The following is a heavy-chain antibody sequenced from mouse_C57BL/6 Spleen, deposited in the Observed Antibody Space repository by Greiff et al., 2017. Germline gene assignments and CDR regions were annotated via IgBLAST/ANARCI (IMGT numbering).Heavy chain of an antibody. Sequence: VQLQQSGAELVKPGASVKLSCKASGYTFTEYTIHWVKQRAGQGLEWIGWLYPGSGSIKYNEKFKDKATLTADKTSSKVYMAHSSLTSEESAVYFCARHEHYYGSYAMDYWCQGTSVTVSS. CDR1: GYTFTEYT. V-gene: IGHV1-62-2*01. CDR3: ARHEHYYGSYAMDY. D-gene: IGHD1-1*01. CDR2: LYPGSGSI. J-gene: IGHJ4*01.